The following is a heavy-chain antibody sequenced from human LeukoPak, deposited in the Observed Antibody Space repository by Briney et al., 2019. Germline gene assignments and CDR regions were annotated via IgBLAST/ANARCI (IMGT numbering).Heavy chain of an antibody. V-gene: IGHV4-34*01. CDR2: IYNSGST. CDR3: VRAHDY. J-gene: IGHJ4*02. CDR1: GASVSGSN. Sequence: PSETLSPACAVYGASVSGSNWSWIRRPPGKGLEWIGEIYNSGSTIYNPSLKSRVTISVDTSKNQLSLNLISVTAADTAVYYCVRAHDYWGQGTLVTVSS.